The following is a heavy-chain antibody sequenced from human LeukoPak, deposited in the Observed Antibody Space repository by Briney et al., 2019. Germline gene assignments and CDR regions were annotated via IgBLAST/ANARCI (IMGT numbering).Heavy chain of an antibody. J-gene: IGHJ4*02. D-gene: IGHD2-15*01. CDR3: ASSVVAATSDY. Sequence: ASVKVSCKASGYAFTGYYMHWVRQAPGQGLEWMGWINPNSGDTDYARKFQGRVTMTRDTSISTAYMELSRLRSDDTAVYYCASSVVAATSDYWGQGTLVTVSS. CDR2: INPNSGDT. V-gene: IGHV1-2*02. CDR1: GYAFTGYY.